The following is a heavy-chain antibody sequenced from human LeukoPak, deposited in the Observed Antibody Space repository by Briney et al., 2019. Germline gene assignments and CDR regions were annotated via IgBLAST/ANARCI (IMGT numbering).Heavy chain of an antibody. J-gene: IGHJ4*02. Sequence: SETLSLTCAVYGGSFSGYYWSWIRQPPGKGLEWIGEINHSGSTNYNPSLKSRVTISVDTSKNQFSLKLSSVTAADTAVYYCARGRDSSSVNFDYRGQGTLVTVSS. CDR2: INHSGST. CDR3: ARGRDSSSVNFDY. V-gene: IGHV4-34*01. CDR1: GGSFSGYY. D-gene: IGHD6-6*01.